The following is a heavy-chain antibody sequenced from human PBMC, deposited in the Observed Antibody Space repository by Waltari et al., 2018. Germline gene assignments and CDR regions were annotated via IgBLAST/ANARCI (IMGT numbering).Heavy chain of an antibody. CDR2: ISYDGSNK. CDR1: GLPFSRLG. CDR3: AKDRGDASGHYYYYGMDV. J-gene: IGHJ6*02. Sequence: QVQLVESAGGVVQPGRSLRPPCCSSGLPFSRLGMHWVRQAPGKGLEWVAVISYDGSNKYNADSVKGRFTISRDNSKNTLYLQMSSLRAEDTAVYFCAKDRGDASGHYYYYGMDVWGQGTTVTVSS. V-gene: IGHV3-30*18. D-gene: IGHD3-16*01.